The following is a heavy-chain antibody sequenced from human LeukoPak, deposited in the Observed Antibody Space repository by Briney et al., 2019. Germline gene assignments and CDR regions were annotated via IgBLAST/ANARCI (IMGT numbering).Heavy chain of an antibody. CDR3: ARSANYYYDSSGYYPIFDY. J-gene: IGHJ4*02. V-gene: IGHV4-31*03. Sequence: SQTLSLTCTVSGGSISSGGYYWSWIRQHPGKGLEWIGYIYYSGSTYYNPSLKSRVTISVDTSKNQFSLKLSSVTAADTAVYYCARSANYYYDSSGYYPIFDYWGQRTLVTVSS. CDR2: IYYSGST. D-gene: IGHD3-22*01. CDR1: GGSISSGGYY.